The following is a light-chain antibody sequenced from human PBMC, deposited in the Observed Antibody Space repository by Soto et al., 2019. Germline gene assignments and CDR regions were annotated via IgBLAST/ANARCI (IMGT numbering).Light chain of an antibody. V-gene: IGLV2-23*02. J-gene: IGLJ1*01. CDR1: SSDVGSYNL. Sequence: QSALTQPASVSGSPGQSTTIPCTGTSSDVGSYNLVSWYQQHPGKAPKLIIYEVNKRPSGISPRFSGSKSCNTASLTISGLQAEDEADYYCCSYVSGNTHVFGIGTKLTVL. CDR2: EVN. CDR3: CSYVSGNTHV.